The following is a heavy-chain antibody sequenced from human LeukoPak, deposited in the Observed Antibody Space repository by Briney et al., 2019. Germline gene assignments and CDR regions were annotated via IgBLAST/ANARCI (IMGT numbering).Heavy chain of an antibody. CDR3: AKMTTGYYYTAFDV. Sequence: GGSLRLYCAASGFTFTTYGMSWLRHAPGKGLEWVSRISGSGATTDYANSVKGRFTISRDNSKNTLFLQMNSLRAEDTAVYYCAKMTTGYYYTAFDVWGQGTMVTVSS. CDR1: GFTFTTYG. CDR2: ISGSGATT. J-gene: IGHJ3*01. D-gene: IGHD3-22*01. V-gene: IGHV3-23*01.